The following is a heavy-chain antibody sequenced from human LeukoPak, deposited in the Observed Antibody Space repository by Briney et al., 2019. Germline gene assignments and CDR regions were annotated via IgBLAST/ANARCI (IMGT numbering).Heavy chain of an antibody. V-gene: IGHV1-2*02. D-gene: IGHD3-22*01. J-gene: IGHJ3*01. CDR3: ARVTGGSCYRYYYDSSGYCAFDL. CDR1: GYTFTGYY. CDR2: INPNSGGT. Sequence: GASVKVSCKASGYTFTGYYMHWVRQAPGQGLEWMGWINPNSGGTNYAQKFQGRVTMTRDTSISTAYMELSRLRSDDTAVYYCARVTGGSCYRYYYDSSGYCAFDLWGQGTMVTVSS.